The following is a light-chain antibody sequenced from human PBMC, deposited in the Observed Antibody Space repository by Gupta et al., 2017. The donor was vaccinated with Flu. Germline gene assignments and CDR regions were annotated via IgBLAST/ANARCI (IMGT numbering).Light chain of an antibody. V-gene: IGLV1-40*01. CDR1: SSNIGAGYV. J-gene: IGLJ3*02. Sequence: VSGAPGQRVTISCTGTSSNIGAGYVVHWYQQLQGTAPKLLIYDNTNRPSGVPDRFSGSRSGTSASLAITGLQTEDEATYYCQSYGSSSNWVFGGGTKLTVL. CDR3: QSYGSSSNWV. CDR2: DNT.